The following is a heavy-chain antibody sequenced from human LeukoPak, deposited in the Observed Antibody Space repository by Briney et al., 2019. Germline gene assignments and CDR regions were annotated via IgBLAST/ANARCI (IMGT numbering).Heavy chain of an antibody. D-gene: IGHD6-19*01. CDR2: INPNSGGT. J-gene: IGHJ5*02. V-gene: IGHV1-2*02. CDR1: GYTFTGYY. CDR3: AGMAVSGRDNWFDP. Sequence: ASVKVSCKASGYTFTGYYMHWVRQAPGQGLEWMGWINPNSGGTNYAQKFQGRVTMTRDTSINTAYMELSSLRSEDTAVYYCAGMAVSGRDNWFDPWGQGSPVTVSS.